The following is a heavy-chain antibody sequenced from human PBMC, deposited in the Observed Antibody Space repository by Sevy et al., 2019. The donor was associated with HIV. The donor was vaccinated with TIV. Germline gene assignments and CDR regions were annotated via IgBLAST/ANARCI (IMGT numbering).Heavy chain of an antibody. Sequence: ASVKVSCKASGYTFSSYGITWVRQAPGQGLEWMGWISTYNGDTNYAQKLQGRVTMTTDTSTSTAYMDLRSLGFDDTAEYYCARLDLSGSGWYGNGMDVWGQGTTVTVSS. CDR1: GYTFSSYG. CDR3: ARLDLSGSGWYGNGMDV. CDR2: ISTYNGDT. D-gene: IGHD6-19*01. V-gene: IGHV1-18*01. J-gene: IGHJ6*02.